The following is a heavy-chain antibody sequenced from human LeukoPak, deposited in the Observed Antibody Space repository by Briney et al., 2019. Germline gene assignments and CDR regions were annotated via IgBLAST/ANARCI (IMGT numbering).Heavy chain of an antibody. CDR3: ARDHGSGSYYNYFDY. V-gene: IGHV3-30-3*01. Sequence: GGSLRLSCAASGFTFSSYAMHWVRQAPGKGLEWVAVISYDGSNKYYADSVKGRFTISRDNSKNTLYLQMNSLRAEDTAVYYCARDHGSGSYYNYFDYWGQGTLVTVSS. CDR2: ISYDGSNK. J-gene: IGHJ4*02. D-gene: IGHD3-10*01. CDR1: GFTFSSYA.